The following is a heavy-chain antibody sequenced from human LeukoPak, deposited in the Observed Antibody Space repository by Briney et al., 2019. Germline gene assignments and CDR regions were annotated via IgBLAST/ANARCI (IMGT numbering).Heavy chain of an antibody. V-gene: IGHV4-31*03. CDR2: IYYSGNT. D-gene: IGHD3-22*01. CDR3: AGEKSADYYDSSGYPEGALDI. Sequence: SETLSLTCTVSVVSFSSGGNYWSWIRQHPGKGLEWIGYIYYSGNTQHNPSLKSRITISIDTSKSQFSLKLSSVTAADTAVYYCAGEKSADYYDSSGYPEGALDIWGQGTMVTVSS. J-gene: IGHJ3*02. CDR1: VVSFSSGGNY.